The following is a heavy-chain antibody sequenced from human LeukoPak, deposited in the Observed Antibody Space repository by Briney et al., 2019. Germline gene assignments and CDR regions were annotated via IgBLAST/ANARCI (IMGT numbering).Heavy chain of an antibody. V-gene: IGHV3-64*01. Sequence: GGSLRLSCAASGFTFSSYAMSWVRQAPGKGLEYVSAISSNGGSTYYANSVKGRFTISRDNSKNTLYLQMGSLRAEDMAVYYCARVSSGYSSGWYIDYWGQGTLVTVSS. CDR1: GFTFSSYA. CDR3: ARVSSGYSSGWYIDY. D-gene: IGHD6-19*01. J-gene: IGHJ4*02. CDR2: ISSNGGST.